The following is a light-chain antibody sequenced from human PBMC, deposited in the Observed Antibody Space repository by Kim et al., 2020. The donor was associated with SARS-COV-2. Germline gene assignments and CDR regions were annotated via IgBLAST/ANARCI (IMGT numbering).Light chain of an antibody. CDR3: LQHNSYTWT. Sequence: DIQMTQSPSAMSASVGDRVTITCRASQAISNYLDWFQQKPGKVPKRLIHLASSLQSGVPSRFSGSGSGTEFTLTISSLQPEDFATYYCLQHNSYTWTFGQGTKVDIK. J-gene: IGKJ1*01. CDR2: LAS. V-gene: IGKV1-17*03. CDR1: QAISNY.